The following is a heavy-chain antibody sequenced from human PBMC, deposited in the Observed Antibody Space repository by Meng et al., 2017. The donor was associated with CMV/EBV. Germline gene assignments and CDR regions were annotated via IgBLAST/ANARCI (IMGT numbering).Heavy chain of an antibody. CDR3: ARAVYCSGGSCYSGGGDWFDP. V-gene: IGHV4-59*01. Sequence: QDTGPRPVNPCAPPPLTFAVSGCSISSYYWSWIRQPPGKGLEWIGYIYYSGSTNYNPSLKSRVTISVDTSKNQFSLMLSSVTAADTAVYYCARAVYCSGGSCYSGGGDWFDPWGQGTLVTVSS. J-gene: IGHJ5*02. CDR2: IYYSGST. D-gene: IGHD2-15*01. CDR1: GCSISSYY.